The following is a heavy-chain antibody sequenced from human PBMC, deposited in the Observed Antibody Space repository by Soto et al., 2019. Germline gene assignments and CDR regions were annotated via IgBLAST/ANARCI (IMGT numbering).Heavy chain of an antibody. CDR3: ARDFAGSGSYSYYYYGMDV. Sequence: SVKVSCKASGGTFSSYAISWVRQAPGEGLEWMGGIIPIFGTANYAQKFQGRVTITADESTSTAYMELSSLRSEDTAVYYCARDFAGSGSYSYYYYGMDVWGQGTTVTVSS. J-gene: IGHJ6*02. V-gene: IGHV1-69*13. CDR1: GGTFSSYA. D-gene: IGHD3-10*01. CDR2: IIPIFGTA.